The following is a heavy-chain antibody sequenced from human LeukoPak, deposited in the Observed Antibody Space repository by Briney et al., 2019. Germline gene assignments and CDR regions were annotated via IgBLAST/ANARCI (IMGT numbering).Heavy chain of an antibody. CDR1: GFTFSSYG. V-gene: IGHV3-30*04. D-gene: IGHD2-2*01. CDR2: ISYDGSNK. Sequence: GRSLRLSCAASGFTFSSYGMHWVRQAPGKGLEWVAVISYDGSNKYYADSVKGRFTISRDNSKNTLYLQMNSLRAEDTAVYYCAGDPLDIVVVPAAMPYYYYGMDVWGQGTTVTVSS. J-gene: IGHJ6*02. CDR3: AGDPLDIVVVPAAMPYYYYGMDV.